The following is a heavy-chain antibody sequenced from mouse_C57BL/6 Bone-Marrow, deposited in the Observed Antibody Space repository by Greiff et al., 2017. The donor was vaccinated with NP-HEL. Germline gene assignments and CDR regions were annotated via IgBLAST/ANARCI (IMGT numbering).Heavy chain of an antibody. CDR2: IYPSDSET. CDR3: ARREGPAWFAY. CDR1: GYTFTSYW. J-gene: IGHJ3*01. Sequence: QVQLQQPGAELVRPGSSVKLSCKASGYTFTSYWMDWVKQGPGQGLEWIGNIYPSDSETHYNQKFKDKATLTVDKSSSTAYMQLSSLTSEDSAVYYCARREGPAWFAYWGQGTLVTVSA. V-gene: IGHV1-61*01.